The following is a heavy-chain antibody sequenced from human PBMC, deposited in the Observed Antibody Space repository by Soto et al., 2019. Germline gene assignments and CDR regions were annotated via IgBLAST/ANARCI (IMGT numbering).Heavy chain of an antibody. CDR1: GYTFTGYY. CDR3: ATSGYSSGYYYYYGMDV. V-gene: IGHV1-2*02. D-gene: IGHD5-18*01. Sequence: GASVKVSCKASGYTFTGYYMHWVRQAPGQGLEWMGWINPNSGGTNYAQKFQGRVTMTRDTSISTAYMELGRLRSDDTAVYYCATSGYSSGYYYYYGMDVWGQGTTVTVSS. CDR2: INPNSGGT. J-gene: IGHJ6*02.